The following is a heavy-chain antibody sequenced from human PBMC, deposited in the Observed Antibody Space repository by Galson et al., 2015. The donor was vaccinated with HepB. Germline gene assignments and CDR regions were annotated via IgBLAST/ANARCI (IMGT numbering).Heavy chain of an antibody. Sequence: SVKVSCKASGYTFTNYGISWVRQAPGQGLEWMGWISAYNGNTKYAQKVQGRVTMTTDTSTGTAYMELSSLISDDPAVYYCARDHGLGESLPHPWGQRTLVTVSS. J-gene: IGHJ5*02. CDR3: ARDHGLGESLPHP. CDR2: ISAYNGNT. D-gene: IGHD3-10*01. V-gene: IGHV1-18*01. CDR1: GYTFTNYG.